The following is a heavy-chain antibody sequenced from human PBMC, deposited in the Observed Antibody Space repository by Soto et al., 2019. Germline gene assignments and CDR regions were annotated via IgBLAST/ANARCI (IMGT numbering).Heavy chain of an antibody. CDR2: ISSDGSHK. V-gene: IGHV3-30*04. Sequence: GGSLRLSCAASGFTFRRYAVHWVRQAPGKGLEWVAVISSDGSHKYYLDSVKGRFTTSRDNSINTVFLQMDSLSYEDTAVYHCARSRSGAVADSFDYWGQGTLVTVSS. CDR1: GFTFRRYA. J-gene: IGHJ4*02. D-gene: IGHD3-10*01. CDR3: ARSRSGAVADSFDY.